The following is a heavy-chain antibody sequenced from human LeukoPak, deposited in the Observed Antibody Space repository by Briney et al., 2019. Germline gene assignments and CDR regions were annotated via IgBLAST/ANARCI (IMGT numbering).Heavy chain of an antibody. J-gene: IGHJ5*02. CDR1: GVSISSYY. D-gene: IGHD3-10*01. V-gene: IGHV4-59*01. CDR3: ARGFRFGDGWFDP. Sequence: SETLSLTCTVSGVSISSYYWSWIRQPPGKGLEWIGYIYYSGSTNYNPSLKSRVTISVDTSKNQFSLKLSSVTAADTAVYYCARGFRFGDGWFDPWGQGTLVAVSS. CDR2: IYYSGST.